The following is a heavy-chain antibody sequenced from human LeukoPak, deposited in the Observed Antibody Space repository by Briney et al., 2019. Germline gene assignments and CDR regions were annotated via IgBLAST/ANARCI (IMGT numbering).Heavy chain of an antibody. CDR3: ARADGSGSYISGYYFDY. CDR2: IYSGGST. CDR1: GFTVSSNY. Sequence: GGSLRLSCAASGFTVSSNYMSWVRQAPGKGLEWVSVIYSGGSTYYADSVMGRFTISRDNSKNTLYLQMNSLRAEDTAVYYCARADGSGSYISGYYFDYWGQGTLFTVSS. D-gene: IGHD3-10*01. V-gene: IGHV3-53*01. J-gene: IGHJ4*02.